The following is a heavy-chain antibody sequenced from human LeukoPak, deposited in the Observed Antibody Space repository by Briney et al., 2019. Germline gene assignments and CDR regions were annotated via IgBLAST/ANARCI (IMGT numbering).Heavy chain of an antibody. CDR2: ISSSSSYI. CDR1: GFTFSSYS. D-gene: IGHD3-10*01. Sequence: GGSLRLSCAASGFTFSSYSMNWVRQAPGKGLEWVSSISSSSSYIYYADSVKGGFTISRDNAKNSLYLQMNSLRAEDTAVYYCAKDLMQDYYGSGSYYKGDAFDIWGQGTMVTVSS. V-gene: IGHV3-21*04. CDR3: AKDLMQDYYGSGSYYKGDAFDI. J-gene: IGHJ3*02.